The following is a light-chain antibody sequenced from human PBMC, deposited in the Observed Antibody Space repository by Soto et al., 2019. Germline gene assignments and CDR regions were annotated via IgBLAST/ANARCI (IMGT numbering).Light chain of an antibody. Sequence: QSALTQPASVSGSPGQSITISCNGTKSDIGVYNYVSWYQQHPGKAPKLVICEVTNRPSGVSSRFSGSKSGNTASLTISGLRAEDEADYYCTSFTTTNIWVFGGGTKLTVL. CDR3: TSFTTTNIWV. CDR2: EVT. CDR1: KSDIGVYNY. V-gene: IGLV2-14*01. J-gene: IGLJ3*02.